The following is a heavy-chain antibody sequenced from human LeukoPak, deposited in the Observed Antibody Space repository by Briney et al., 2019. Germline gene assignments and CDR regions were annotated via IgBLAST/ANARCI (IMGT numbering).Heavy chain of an antibody. Sequence: GASVKVSCKASGYTFTDYYMHWVRQAPGQGREWMGWINPDSGVTNYPQKFQGRGTMIRDTSISTAYMELSRLRSDDTAVYYCARTFYDTLDSDAFDFWGQGTMVIVSS. D-gene: IGHD2/OR15-2a*01. V-gene: IGHV1-2*02. CDR1: GYTFTDYY. CDR2: INPDSGVT. J-gene: IGHJ3*01. CDR3: ARTFYDTLDSDAFDF.